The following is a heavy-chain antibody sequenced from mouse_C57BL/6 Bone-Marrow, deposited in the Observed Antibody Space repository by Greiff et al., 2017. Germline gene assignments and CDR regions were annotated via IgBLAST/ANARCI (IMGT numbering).Heavy chain of an antibody. CDR2: IYPGNSDT. D-gene: IGHD3-1*01. V-gene: IGHV1-5*01. Sequence: VQLKESGTVLARPGASVKMSCKTSGYTFTSYCMHWVKQRPGQGLEWIGAIYPGNSDTSYNQKFKGKATLTAVTSASTAYMELSSLTNEDSAVYYCTREDARGRYFDFGGRGTTLTVSA. J-gene: IGHJ2*01. CDR3: TREDARGRYFDF. CDR1: GYTFTSYC.